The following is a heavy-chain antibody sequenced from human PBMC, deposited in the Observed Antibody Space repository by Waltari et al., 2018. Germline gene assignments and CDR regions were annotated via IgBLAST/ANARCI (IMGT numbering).Heavy chain of an antibody. CDR1: GFTFSSYA. J-gene: IGHJ6*02. V-gene: IGHV3-23*01. CDR3: ANDCSTSCYLGGMDV. CDR2: ISGSGGST. Sequence: EVQLLESGGGLVQPGGSLRLSCAASGFTFSSYAMSWVRQAPGKGLEWVSAISGSGGSTYYADSVKGRFTISRDNAKNTLYLQMNSLRAEDTAVYYCANDCSTSCYLGGMDVWGQGTTVTVSS. D-gene: IGHD2-2*01.